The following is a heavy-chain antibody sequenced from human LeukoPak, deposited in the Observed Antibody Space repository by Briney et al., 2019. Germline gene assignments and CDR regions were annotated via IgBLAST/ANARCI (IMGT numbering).Heavy chain of an antibody. CDR3: ARAGYCSGGSCYSDY. J-gene: IGHJ4*02. CDR1: GYTFTSYD. D-gene: IGHD2-15*01. CDR2: ISAYNGNT. Sequence: ASVKVSCKASGYTFTSYDINWVRQAPGQGLEWMGWISAYNGNTNYAQKLQGRVTMTTDTSTSTAYMELRSLRSDDTAVYYCARAGYCSGGSCYSDYWGQGTLVTVSS. V-gene: IGHV1-18*01.